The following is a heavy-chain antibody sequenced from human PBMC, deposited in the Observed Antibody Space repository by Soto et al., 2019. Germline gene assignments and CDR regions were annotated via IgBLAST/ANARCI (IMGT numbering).Heavy chain of an antibody. V-gene: IGHV3-23*01. CDR3: AKDRGAGDYGVNAVDI. Sequence: EVQLLESGGGLVQPGGSLRLSCAASGFTFSVFAMSWVRQAPGKGLELVSTISGRGENTYYADSVKGRFTISRDNSKNTLNLQMKSLRGEGTAVYYCAKDRGAGDYGVNAVDIWGQGTMVTVAS. D-gene: IGHD4-17*01. J-gene: IGHJ3*02. CDR2: ISGRGENT. CDR1: GFTFSVFA.